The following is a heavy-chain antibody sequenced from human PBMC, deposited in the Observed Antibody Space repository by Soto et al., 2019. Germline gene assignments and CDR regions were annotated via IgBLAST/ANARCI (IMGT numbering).Heavy chain of an antibody. D-gene: IGHD2-2*01. V-gene: IGHV4-34*01. CDR1: GGSFSGYY. CDR2: INHSGST. CDR3: ARVLIVVVPAAYYYYYGMDV. J-gene: IGHJ6*02. Sequence: QVQLQQWGAGLLKPSETLSLTCAVYGGSFSGYYWSWIRQPPWKGLEWIGEINHSGSTNYNPSLKSRVTISVDTSKNQFSLKLSSVTAADTAVYYCARVLIVVVPAAYYYYYGMDVWGQGTTVTVSS.